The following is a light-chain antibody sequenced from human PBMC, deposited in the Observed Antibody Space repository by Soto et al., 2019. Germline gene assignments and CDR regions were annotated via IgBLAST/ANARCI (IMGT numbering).Light chain of an antibody. CDR3: SSYTRSGTNVV. J-gene: IGLJ2*01. CDR2: DVT. CDR1: SNDIGGYNF. V-gene: IGLV2-14*03. Sequence: QSVLTQPASVSGSPGQSITISCTGTSNDIGGYNFVSWYQQRPGKAPKLMIYDVTNRPSGVSNRFSGSKSGNTASLTISGLQPEDEADYYCSSYTRSGTNVVFGGGTKLTVL.